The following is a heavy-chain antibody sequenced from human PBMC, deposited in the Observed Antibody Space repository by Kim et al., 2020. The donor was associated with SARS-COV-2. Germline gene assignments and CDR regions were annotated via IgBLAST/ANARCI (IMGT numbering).Heavy chain of an antibody. CDR3: AKESGSGSYYACTYYYYGMDV. CDR1: GFTFSSYG. J-gene: IGHJ6*02. V-gene: IGHV3-30*18. Sequence: GGSLRLSCAASGFTFSSYGMHWVRQAPGKGLEWVAVISYDGSNKYYADSVKGRFTISRDNSKNTLYLQMNSLRAEDTAVYYCAKESGSGSYYACTYYYYGMDVSGQRTTVTVSS. D-gene: IGHD3-10*01. CDR2: ISYDGSNK.